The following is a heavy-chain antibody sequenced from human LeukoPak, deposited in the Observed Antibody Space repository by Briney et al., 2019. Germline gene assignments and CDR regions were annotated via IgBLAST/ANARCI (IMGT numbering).Heavy chain of an antibody. D-gene: IGHD5-12*01. CDR3: ASGYSGYDCFDY. J-gene: IGHJ4*02. V-gene: IGHV4-61*05. CDR1: GGSISDGSSY. Sequence: PSETLSLTCTVSGGSISDGSSYWGWIRQTPGKGLEWIGNIYYSGSTNYNPSLKSRVTISVDTSKNQFSLKLSSVTAADTAVYYCASGYSGYDCFDYWGQGTLVTVSS. CDR2: IYYSGST.